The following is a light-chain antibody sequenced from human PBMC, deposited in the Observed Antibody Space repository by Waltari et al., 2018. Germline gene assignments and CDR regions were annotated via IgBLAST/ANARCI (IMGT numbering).Light chain of an antibody. CDR1: RPNTGSNA. Sequence: SILTQPTSASGTPGQRVTTTCSGTRPNTGSNAVSRYQEVPGTAPKLLIYRNNQRPSGVPARFSGSKSGTSASLAISGLRSEDEAHYYCAAWDDSLSGHMVFGGGTKLTVL. CDR3: AAWDDSLSGHMV. CDR2: RNN. V-gene: IGLV1-47*01. J-gene: IGLJ2*01.